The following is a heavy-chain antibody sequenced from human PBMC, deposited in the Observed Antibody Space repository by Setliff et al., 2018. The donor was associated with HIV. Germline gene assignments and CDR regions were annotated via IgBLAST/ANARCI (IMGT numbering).Heavy chain of an antibody. J-gene: IGHJ5*02. CDR2: ISSDGSSE. CDR3: ARSPESRGYSYGFIT. Sequence: LRLSCAASGFTFRSYAMHWVRQAPGKGLEWVAAISSDGSSEYYTDSVRGRFTISRDNSKNTLYLQMNSLTPEDTAVYYCARSPESRGYSYGFITWGQGTLVTVSS. V-gene: IGHV3-30*04. CDR1: GFTFRSYA. D-gene: IGHD5-18*01.